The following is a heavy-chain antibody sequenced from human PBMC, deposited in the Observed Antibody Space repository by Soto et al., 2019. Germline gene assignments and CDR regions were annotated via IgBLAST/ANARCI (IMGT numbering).Heavy chain of an antibody. D-gene: IGHD2-15*01. CDR3: AKVRTVVTS. Sequence: QPGGSLRLSCAASGLIFISYAMSWVRQAPGTGLEWVSAISDNGDITYYVDPVKGRFTISRDNSKNTLYLQMNSLRAEDTALYQCAKVRTVVTSWGQGTLVTVSS. V-gene: IGHV3-23*01. CDR2: ISDNGDIT. CDR1: GLIFISYA. J-gene: IGHJ5*02.